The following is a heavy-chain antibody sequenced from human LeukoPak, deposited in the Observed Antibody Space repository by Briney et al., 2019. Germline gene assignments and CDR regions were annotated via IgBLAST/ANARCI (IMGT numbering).Heavy chain of an antibody. V-gene: IGHV4-59*01. CDR1: GGSISSYY. J-gene: IGHJ4*02. CDR3: ARFYYSSSWYDY. Sequence: PSETLSLTCTVSGGSISSYYWSWIRQPPGKGLEWIGYIYYSGSTNYNPSPKSRVTISVDTSKNQFSLKLSSVTAADTAVYYCARFYYSSSWYDYWGQGTLVTVSS. CDR2: IYYSGST. D-gene: IGHD6-13*01.